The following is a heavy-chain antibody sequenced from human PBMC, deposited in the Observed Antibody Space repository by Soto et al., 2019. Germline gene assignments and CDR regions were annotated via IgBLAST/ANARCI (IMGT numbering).Heavy chain of an antibody. J-gene: IGHJ6*02. CDR2: ISGLSSYI. CDR3: ARDPQQRLADSYYYGMDV. Sequence: EVQLVESGGGLVKPGGSLRLSCAASGFTFSRYGMNWVRQAPGKGLELVSSISGLSSYIYYADSVKGRFTVSRDNAKNSLYVQMNSLGAEDTAVYYCARDPQQRLADSYYYGMDVWVQGTTVIVSS. V-gene: IGHV3-21*02. CDR1: GFTFSRYG. D-gene: IGHD6-25*01.